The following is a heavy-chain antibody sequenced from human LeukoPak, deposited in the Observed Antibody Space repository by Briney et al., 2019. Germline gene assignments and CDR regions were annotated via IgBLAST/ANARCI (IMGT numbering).Heavy chain of an antibody. V-gene: IGHV3-30*18. CDR3: AKRGERGSGFNPVDY. J-gene: IGHJ4*02. CDR1: GFTFSSYA. D-gene: IGHD3-16*01. Sequence: GGSLRLTCAASGFTFSSYAMSWVRQAPGKGLEWVAVTSYDGTNKYYVDSVKGRFTISRDNSKNTLYLQMNSLRAEDTAVYYCAKRGERGSGFNPVDYWGQGTLVTVSS. CDR2: TSYDGTNK.